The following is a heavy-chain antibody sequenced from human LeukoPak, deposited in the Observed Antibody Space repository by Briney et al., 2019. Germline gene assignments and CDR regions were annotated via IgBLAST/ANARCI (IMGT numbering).Heavy chain of an antibody. CDR2: INAGNGNT. D-gene: IGHD3-22*01. J-gene: IGHJ4*02. Sequence: ASVKVSCKASGYTFTSYAMHWVRQAPGQRLEGMGWINAGNGNTKYSQKFQGRVTITRDTSASTAYMELSSLGSEGAALYYCARGSSGYPCYFGRRGQGAQVTVCS. V-gene: IGHV1-3*01. CDR1: GYTFTSYA. CDR3: ARGSSGYPCYFGR.